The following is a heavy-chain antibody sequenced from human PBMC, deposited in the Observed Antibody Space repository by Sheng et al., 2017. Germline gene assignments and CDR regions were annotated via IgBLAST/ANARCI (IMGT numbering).Heavy chain of an antibody. V-gene: IGHV3-23*04. CDR1: GLSSFRFYD. D-gene: IGHD6-19*01. CDR2: IGGNVPTT. Sequence: EVQLVESGGGLVHPGGTLKVSCEAFGLSSFRFYDMNWVRQAPGKGLEWVATIGGNVPTTDYVDSVKGRFTVSRDNSNNRLYLQMNSLTVDDTAIYYCTKDGSGWSFDYWGQGALVTVSS. CDR3: TKDGSGWSFDY. J-gene: IGHJ4*02.